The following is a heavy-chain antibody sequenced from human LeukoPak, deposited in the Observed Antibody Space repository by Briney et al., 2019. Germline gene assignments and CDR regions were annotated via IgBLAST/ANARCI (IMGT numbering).Heavy chain of an antibody. CDR1: GYTFTSYG. D-gene: IGHD3-10*01. CDR2: INAYNDDT. Sequence: ASVKVSCKASGYTFTSYGISWVRQAPGQGLEWMGWINAYNDDTNHAQNFQGRVTMTTDTSTSTAYMELRSLRSDDTAVYYCVRDGSGQWLDYWGQGTLVTVSS. CDR3: VRDGSGQWLDY. J-gene: IGHJ4*02. V-gene: IGHV1-18*01.